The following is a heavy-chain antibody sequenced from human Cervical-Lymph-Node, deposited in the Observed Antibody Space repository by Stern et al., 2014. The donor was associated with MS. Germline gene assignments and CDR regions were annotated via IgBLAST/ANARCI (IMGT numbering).Heavy chain of an antibody. V-gene: IGHV5-51*01. CDR3: ARHVAHGHNAHDWHFDL. CDR2: IYPGDSDT. Sequence: VQLVQSRTEAKKPGESLKISCKGSGYSFSGFWIAWVRQMPGKGLEWMGMIYPGDSDTRYSPSFEGQVTISADKSNSSAYLHLSAVTASDRAIFYCARHVAHGHNAHDWHFDLWGQGTLVIVSS. CDR1: GYSFSGFW. D-gene: IGHD3-9*01. J-gene: IGHJ5*02.